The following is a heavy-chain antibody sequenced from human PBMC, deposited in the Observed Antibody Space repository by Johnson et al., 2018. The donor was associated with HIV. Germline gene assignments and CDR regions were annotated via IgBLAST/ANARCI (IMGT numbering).Heavy chain of an antibody. CDR2: ISYDGSNK. V-gene: IGHV3-30*18. CDR1: GFTFSDYG. D-gene: IGHD4-17*01. Sequence: QMLLVESGGGVVQPGRSLRLSCAASGFTFSDYGMHWVRQAPGKGLEWVAVISYDGSNKYYADSVKGRFTISRDNSKNTLFLQMSSLRTEDTAVYYCTKDHDYGDAFDIWGQGTMVTVSS. CDR3: TKDHDYGDAFDI. J-gene: IGHJ3*02.